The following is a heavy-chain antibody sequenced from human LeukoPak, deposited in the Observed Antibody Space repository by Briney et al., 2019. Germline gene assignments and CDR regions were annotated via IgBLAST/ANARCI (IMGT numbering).Heavy chain of an antibody. J-gene: IGHJ4*02. V-gene: IGHV3-23*01. CDR2: ITGNGVGT. Sequence: GGSLRLSCEASGFTFSKHAMSWVRQAPGKGLEWVSSITGNGVGTHYADSVKGRFTVSRDNSKNTLFLQMNSLRAEDTAVYYCATGLSENLRWYFGYWGQGTLVTVSS. CDR1: GFTFSKHA. D-gene: IGHD4-23*01. CDR3: ATGLSENLRWYFGY.